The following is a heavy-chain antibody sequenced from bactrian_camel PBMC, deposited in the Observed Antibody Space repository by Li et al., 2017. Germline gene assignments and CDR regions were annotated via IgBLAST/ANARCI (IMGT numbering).Heavy chain of an antibody. D-gene: IGHD6*01. CDR1: RLIPNFHC. V-gene: IGHV3-2*01. Sequence: HVQLVESGGGSVQAGGSLRLSCTATRLIPNFHCMGWFRQSPGKEREGVASSVRGRATISKDNAKNTLYLQMNSLKPEDTAMYYCAADAWPEGSWPRYDFKYWGQGTQVTVS. J-gene: IGHJ4*01. CDR3: AADAWPEGSWPRYDFKY.